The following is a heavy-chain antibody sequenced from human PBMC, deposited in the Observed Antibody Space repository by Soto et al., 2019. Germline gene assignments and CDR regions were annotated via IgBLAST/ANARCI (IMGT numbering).Heavy chain of an antibody. CDR3: ASDEGGPAAFDL. CDR2: IIPILGIA. J-gene: IGHJ3*01. Sequence: QVQLVQSGAEVKKPGSSVKVSCKASGGTFSSYTISWVRQAPGQGLEWMGRIIPILGIANYAQKFQGRVTITADKSTSTAYMELSSLISEDTAVYYCASDEGGPAAFDLWGQETMVTVSS. CDR1: GGTFSSYT. V-gene: IGHV1-69*02.